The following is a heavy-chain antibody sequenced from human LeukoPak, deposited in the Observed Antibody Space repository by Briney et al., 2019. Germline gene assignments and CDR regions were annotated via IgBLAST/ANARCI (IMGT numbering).Heavy chain of an antibody. J-gene: IGHJ3*02. CDR3: ARAGRPLIRILVAGAFDI. Sequence: SETLSLTCTVSGDSINNNDYYWSWIRQPAGKGLEWIGRIYTNGNTNYNPSLKSRVTISVDTSKNQFSLNLNSVTAADTAVYYCARAGRPLIRILVAGAFDIWGQGTMVTVSS. CDR1: GDSINNNDYY. CDR2: IYTNGNT. D-gene: IGHD3-9*01. V-gene: IGHV4-61*02.